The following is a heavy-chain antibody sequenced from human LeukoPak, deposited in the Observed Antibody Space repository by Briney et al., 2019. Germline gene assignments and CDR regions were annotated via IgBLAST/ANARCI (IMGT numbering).Heavy chain of an antibody. J-gene: IGHJ6*03. CDR3: AKDQSPSSYYYYYYYMDV. V-gene: IGHV3-21*04. CDR2: ISSSSSYI. CDR1: GFTFSSYS. Sequence: PGGSLRLSCAASGFTFSSYSMNWVRQAPGKGLEWVSSISSSSSYIYYADSVKGRFTISRDNAKNSLCLQMNSLRAEDTAVYYCAKDQSPSSYYYYYYYMDVWGKGTTVTVSS. D-gene: IGHD3-16*02.